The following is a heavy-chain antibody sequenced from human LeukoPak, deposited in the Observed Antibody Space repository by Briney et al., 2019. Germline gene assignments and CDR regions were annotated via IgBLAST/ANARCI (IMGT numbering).Heavy chain of an antibody. CDR3: ARDHSAFDI. Sequence: PSETLSLTCAVYGGSFSGYYWSWIRQPPGKGLEWIGEINHSGSTNYNPSLKSRVTMSVDTSKNQFSLKLSSVTAADTAVYYCARDHSAFDIWGQGTMVTVSS. CDR1: GGSFSGYY. V-gene: IGHV4-34*01. CDR2: INHSGST. J-gene: IGHJ3*02.